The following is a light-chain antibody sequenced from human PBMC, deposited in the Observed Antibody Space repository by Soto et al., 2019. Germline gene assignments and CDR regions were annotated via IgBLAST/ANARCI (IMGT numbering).Light chain of an antibody. CDR3: QQCNDWPHT. CDR2: DTS. Sequence: EIVLTQSPATLSLSPGERGTLSCRASQSVGRYLAWYQHKPGQPPRLLIYDTSNRAPGIPARFSGRGSGTEFTLTISSLQSEDCAVYYCQQCNDWPHTFGQGTKLEIK. J-gene: IGKJ2*01. CDR1: QSVGRY. V-gene: IGKV3-15*01.